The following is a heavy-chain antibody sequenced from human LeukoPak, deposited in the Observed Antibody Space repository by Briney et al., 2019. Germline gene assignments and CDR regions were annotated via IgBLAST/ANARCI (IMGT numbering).Heavy chain of an antibody. J-gene: IGHJ3*02. CDR1: GGSISSGGYY. Sequence: SQTLSLTRTVSGGSISSGGYYWSWIRQHPGKGLEWIGYIYYSGSTYYNPSLKSRVTISVDTSKNQFSLKLSSVTAADTAVYYCARDRTTSLLHAFDIWGQGTMVTVSS. CDR2: IYYSGST. CDR3: ARDRTTSLLHAFDI. D-gene: IGHD4-11*01. V-gene: IGHV4-31*03.